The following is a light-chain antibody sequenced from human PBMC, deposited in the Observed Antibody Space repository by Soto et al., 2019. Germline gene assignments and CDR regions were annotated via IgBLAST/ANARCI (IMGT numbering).Light chain of an antibody. CDR1: QSIDRW. CDR3: QPYNSYPLT. CDR2: DVA. J-gene: IGKJ4*01. V-gene: IGKV1-5*01. Sequence: DIQMTQSPSTLSASVGARVTITCRASQSIDRWLAWYQQRPGRAPKLLIYDVANLETGVPSRFSGSGSETEFTLTIISLQPDDFVMYYCQPYNSYPLTFGGGTKVEIK.